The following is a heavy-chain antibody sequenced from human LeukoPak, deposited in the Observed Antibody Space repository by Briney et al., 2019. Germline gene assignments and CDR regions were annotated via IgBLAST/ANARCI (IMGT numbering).Heavy chain of an antibody. CDR3: ARHVDGGYSSEINDY. V-gene: IGHV4-39*01. CDR1: GGSISSSSYY. D-gene: IGHD6-19*01. CDR2: IYYSGST. Sequence: PSETLSLTXTVSGGSISSSSYYWGWIRQPPGKGLEWIGSIYYSGSTYYNPSLKSRVTISVDTSKNQFSLKLSSVTAADTAVYYCARHVDGGYSSEINDYWGQGTLVTVSS. J-gene: IGHJ4*02.